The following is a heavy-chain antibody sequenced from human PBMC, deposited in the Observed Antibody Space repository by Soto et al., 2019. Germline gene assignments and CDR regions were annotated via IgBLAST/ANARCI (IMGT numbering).Heavy chain of an antibody. D-gene: IGHD3-22*01. CDR3: ARGGYYASTGYFPPFDY. Sequence: ASVKVSCKASGYTFNSYGFSWVRQAPGQGLEWMGWISAYHGKTNYAQKFQGRVTMTTDTSTSTAYMELRSLRSDDTAVYFCARGGYYASTGYFPPFDYWGQGTLLTVSS. CDR2: ISAYHGKT. J-gene: IGHJ4*02. CDR1: GYTFNSYG. V-gene: IGHV1-18*04.